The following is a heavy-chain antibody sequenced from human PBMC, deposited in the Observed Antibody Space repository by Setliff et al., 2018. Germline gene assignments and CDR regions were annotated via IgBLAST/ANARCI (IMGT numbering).Heavy chain of an antibody. J-gene: IGHJ6*02. V-gene: IGHV3-49*04. CDR2: IKSKAYGGTT. CDR3: TRDSYGSYYYGMDV. Sequence: GGSLRLSCTTSGFSFGDYAITWVRQAPGKGLEWVGFIKSKAYGGTTEYAASVKGRFTISRDYSRNIAYVQMNSLKTEDTAVYYCTRDSYGSYYYGMDVWGQGTTVTVSS. CDR1: GFSFGDYA. D-gene: IGHD5-18*01.